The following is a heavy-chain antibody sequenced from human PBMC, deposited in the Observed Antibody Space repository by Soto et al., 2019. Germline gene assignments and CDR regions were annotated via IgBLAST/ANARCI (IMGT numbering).Heavy chain of an antibody. D-gene: IGHD5-18*01. V-gene: IGHV3-33*01. CDR1: GFTFSSYG. CDR3: ARDHHTAMVQDV. J-gene: IGHJ6*01. CDR2: IWYDGSNK. Sequence: PGGSLRLSCAASGFTFSSYGMHWVRRAPGKGLEWVAVIWYDGSNKYYTDSVKGRFTISRDNSMSTLYLQMNSLRAEDTAVYYCARDHHTAMVQDVWGQGTTVTGSA.